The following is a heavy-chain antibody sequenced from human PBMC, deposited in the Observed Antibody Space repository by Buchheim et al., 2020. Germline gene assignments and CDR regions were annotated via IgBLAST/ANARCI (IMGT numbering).Heavy chain of an antibody. Sequence: QVQLVESGGGVVQPGRSLRLSCAVSGFSFSSYGMHWVRQAPGKGLEWVAVISYDGGYKYYADSVKGRFTISKDNSKNTLYLQMNSLRREDTAIYYCAKTFGSSSQDYLEYWGQGTL. CDR3: AKTFGSSSQDYLEY. CDR1: GFSFSSYG. V-gene: IGHV3-30*18. CDR2: ISYDGGYK. J-gene: IGHJ4*02. D-gene: IGHD6-6*01.